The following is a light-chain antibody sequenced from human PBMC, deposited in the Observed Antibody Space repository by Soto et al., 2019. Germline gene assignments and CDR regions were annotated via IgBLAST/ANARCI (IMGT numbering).Light chain of an antibody. CDR3: QSYDSSLTAVG. J-gene: IGLJ2*01. CDR1: SSNIGAGYD. V-gene: IGLV1-40*01. CDR2: ANT. Sequence: QSVLTQPPSVSGAPGQRVTISCTGSSSNIGAGYDVHWYQQLPGTAPKLLIYANTNRPSGVPDRFSGSKSGTSASLAITGLQADDEADYYCQSYDSSLTAVGFGGGSQLTVL.